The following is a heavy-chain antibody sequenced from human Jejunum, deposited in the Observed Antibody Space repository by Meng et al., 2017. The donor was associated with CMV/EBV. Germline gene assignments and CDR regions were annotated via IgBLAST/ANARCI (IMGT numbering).Heavy chain of an antibody. CDR3: AREMPMTCYFDQ. J-gene: IGHJ4*03. CDR2: FNPNGDVT. D-gene: IGHD3-22*01. Sequence: QVQLLQSGVEVKKPGVSLKLSCETSGFTFTTYFMHWLRQAPGQGLQWMGLFNPNGDVTTYSPRFQGRITLTGDTSTSTLYMELSSLTSDDTAVYYCAREMPMTCYFDQWGQGTLVTVSS. CDR1: GFTFTTYF. V-gene: IGHV1-46*01.